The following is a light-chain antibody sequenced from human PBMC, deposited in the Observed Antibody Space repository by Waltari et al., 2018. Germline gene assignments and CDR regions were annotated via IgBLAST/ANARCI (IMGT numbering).Light chain of an antibody. J-gene: IGLJ2*01. V-gene: IGLV2-11*01. CDR2: DVV. CDR3: CSYVGSNVV. CDR1: SSDFNGYNY. Sequence: QSALTQPRSVSGSPGQSVTISCSGTSSDFNGYNYVSWYQQLPGKAPKLMIYDVVKRPSGVPDRFSASKSGNMASLTISGLQAEDEADYYCCSYVGSNVVFGGGTKLTVL.